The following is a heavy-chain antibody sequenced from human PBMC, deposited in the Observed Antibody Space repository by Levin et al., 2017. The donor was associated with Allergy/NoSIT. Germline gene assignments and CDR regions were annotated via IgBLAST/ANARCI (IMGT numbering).Heavy chain of an antibody. CDR2: ISYHGSDE. J-gene: IGHJ4*02. D-gene: IGHD3-9*01. CDR3: ARDISHNFDWLSRLRD. V-gene: IGHV3-30-3*01. Sequence: GGSLRLSCAASGFSFESYAMHWVRQAPGKGLEWVAVISYHGSDEYYADSVKGRFTVSRDNSKNMLFLDMNSLRIEDTAVYYCARDISHNFDWLSRLRDWGQGTLATVSS. CDR1: GFSFESYA.